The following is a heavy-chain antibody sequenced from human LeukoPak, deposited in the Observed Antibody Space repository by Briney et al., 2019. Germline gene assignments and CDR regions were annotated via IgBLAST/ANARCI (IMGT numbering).Heavy chain of an antibody. J-gene: IGHJ4*02. D-gene: IGHD6-19*01. Sequence: PGGSLRLSCAASGFTFSSYAMSWVRQAPGKGLEWVSAISGSGGSTYYADSVKGRFTISRDNSKNTLYLQMNSLRAEDTAVYCCAKGNGYSSGWTTFDYWGQGTLVTVSS. CDR1: GFTFSSYA. CDR2: ISGSGGST. CDR3: AKGNGYSSGWTTFDY. V-gene: IGHV3-23*01.